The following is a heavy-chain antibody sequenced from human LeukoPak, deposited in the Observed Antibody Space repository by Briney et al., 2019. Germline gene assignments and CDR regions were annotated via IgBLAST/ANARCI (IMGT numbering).Heavy chain of an antibody. V-gene: IGHV4-59*01. CDR3: ARIPRSGYCSSTSCRYYYYYMDV. D-gene: IGHD2-2*01. CDR1: GGSISSYY. Sequence: SETLSLTCTVSGGSISSYYWSWIRQPPGKGLEWIGYIYYSGSTNYNPSLKSRVTISVDTSKNQFSLKLSSVTAADTAVYYCARIPRSGYCSSTSCRYYYYYMDVWGKGTTVTISS. CDR2: IYYSGST. J-gene: IGHJ6*03.